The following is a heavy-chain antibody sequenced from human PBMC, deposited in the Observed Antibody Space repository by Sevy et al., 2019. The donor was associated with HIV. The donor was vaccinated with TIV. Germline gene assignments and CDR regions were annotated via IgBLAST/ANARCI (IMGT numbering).Heavy chain of an antibody. CDR1: GGSFSGYY. CDR2: INHRGST. J-gene: IGHJ6*02. CDR3: ARGVATTRKYYYYYYGMDV. V-gene: IGHV4-34*01. D-gene: IGHD5-12*01. Sequence: SETLSLTCAVYGGSFSGYYWSWIRQPPGKGLEWIGEINHRGSTNYNPSLKSRVIISVDTSKNQFSLKLSSVTAADTAVYYCARGVATTRKYYYYYYGMDVWGQGTTVTVSS.